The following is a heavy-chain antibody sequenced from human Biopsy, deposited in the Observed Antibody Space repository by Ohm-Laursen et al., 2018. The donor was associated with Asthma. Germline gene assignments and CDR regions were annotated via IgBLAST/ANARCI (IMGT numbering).Heavy chain of an antibody. CDR2: INAGNGNT. CDR1: GYNFISFA. CDR3: ARTYFDFLTGQVHDAFAM. J-gene: IGHJ3*02. Sequence: SVKVSCKASGYNFISFAIHWVRQAPGQRLEWMGWINAGNGNTKYSQKFQGRVSITRDTSASTAYMELRSLRSEDTAAYYCARTYFDFLTGQVHDAFAMWGQGTMVTVSS. V-gene: IGHV1-3*01. D-gene: IGHD3-9*01.